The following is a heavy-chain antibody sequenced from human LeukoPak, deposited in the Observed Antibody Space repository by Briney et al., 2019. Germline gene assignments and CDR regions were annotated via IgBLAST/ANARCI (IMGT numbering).Heavy chain of an antibody. V-gene: IGHV3-7*03. J-gene: IGHJ4*02. CDR2: IKPDGTVK. D-gene: IGHD6-6*01. Sequence: GGSLRLSCAASGFIYSQYWMSWVRRTPGRGLEWVANIKPDGTVKYYVDSVKGRFTISRDNAKNSVYLQMNSLRAEDTAFYYCARIGYSSSSFDYWGQGTLVTVSS. CDR1: GFIYSQYW. CDR3: ARIGYSSSSFDY.